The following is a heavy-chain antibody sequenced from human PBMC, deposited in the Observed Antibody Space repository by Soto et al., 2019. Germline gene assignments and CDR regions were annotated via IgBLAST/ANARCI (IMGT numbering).Heavy chain of an antibody. CDR1: GYTFTSYY. CDR2: INPSDGGT. J-gene: IGHJ4*02. Sequence: GASVKVSCKASGYTFTSYYLHWVRQAPGQGLEWMGMINPSDGGTTYAQKFQGRVTVTRDTSTSTVYMELSSLRSEDTAVFYCVYSSGWWAFDYWGQGTLVTVSS. CDR3: VYSSGWWAFDY. V-gene: IGHV1-46*01. D-gene: IGHD6-19*01.